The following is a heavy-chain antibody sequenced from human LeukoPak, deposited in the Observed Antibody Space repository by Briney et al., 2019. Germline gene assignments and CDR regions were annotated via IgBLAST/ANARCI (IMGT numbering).Heavy chain of an antibody. J-gene: IGHJ5*02. CDR3: ARDRGSGWYRPNWFDP. V-gene: IGHV4-30-4*08. CDR1: GGSISSGDYY. Sequence: PSETLSLTCTVSGGSISSGDYYWSWIRQPPGKGLEWNGYIYYCGSPYYNPSLKGRVNLSVVHSKNQFSLKLSSVPAADTAVYYCARDRGSGWYRPNWFDPWGQGTLVTVSS. CDR2: IYYCGSP. D-gene: IGHD6-19*01.